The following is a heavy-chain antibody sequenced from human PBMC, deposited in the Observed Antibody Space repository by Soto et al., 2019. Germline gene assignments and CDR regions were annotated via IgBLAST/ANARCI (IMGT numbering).Heavy chain of an antibody. D-gene: IGHD2-2*01. CDR1: GDGGSSNSAA. J-gene: IGHJ6*02. CDR3: ARDLIIGYCRSTSCSTSPYYYHGMDV. Sequence: SHSLSRTCAISGDGGSSNSAAWNWIRQSPSRGLEWLGRTYYRSKWYNDYAVSVKSRITINPDTSKNQFSLQLNSVTPEDPAVYYCARDLIIGYCRSTSCSTSPYYYHGMDVWRQGPTATVSS. V-gene: IGHV6-1*01. CDR2: TYYRSKWYN.